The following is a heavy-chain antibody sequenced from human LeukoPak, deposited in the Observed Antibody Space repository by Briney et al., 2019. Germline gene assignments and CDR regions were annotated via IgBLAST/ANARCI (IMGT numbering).Heavy chain of an antibody. V-gene: IGHV3-74*01. CDR2: IYTDGSYT. Sequence: GGSLRLSCAASGFVFSSYWMHWVRQGPGRGLVWVSRIYTDGSYTNYADSVKGRFTISRDNSKNSLYLQINSLRADDTAVYYCAKVQYSDYDMNFDSWGQGTLVTVSS. J-gene: IGHJ4*02. CDR1: GFVFSSYW. CDR3: AKVQYSDYDMNFDS. D-gene: IGHD5-12*01.